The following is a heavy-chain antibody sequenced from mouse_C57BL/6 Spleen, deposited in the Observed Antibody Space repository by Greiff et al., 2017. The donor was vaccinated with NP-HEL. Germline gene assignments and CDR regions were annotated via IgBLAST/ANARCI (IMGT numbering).Heavy chain of an antibody. V-gene: IGHV7-3*01. CDR3: ARYGGSYYAMDY. Sequence: EVNVVESGGGLVQPGGSLSLSCAASGFTFTDYYMSWVRQPPGKALEWLGFIRNKANGYTTEYSASVKGRFTISRDNSQSILYLQMNALRAEDSATYYCARYGGSYYAMDYWGQGTSVTVSS. J-gene: IGHJ4*01. CDR2: IRNKANGYTT. CDR1: GFTFTDYY.